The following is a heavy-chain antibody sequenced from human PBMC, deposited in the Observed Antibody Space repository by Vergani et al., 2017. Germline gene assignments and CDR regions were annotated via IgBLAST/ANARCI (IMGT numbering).Heavy chain of an antibody. V-gene: IGHV3-23*01. D-gene: IGHD1-26*01. CDR1: GFTFSSYA. CDR3: AKVFQGATVWDY. CDR2: ISGSGGST. Sequence: EVQLLESGGGSVQPGGSLRLSCAVSGFTFSSYAMSWVRQAPGKGLEWVSAISGSGGSTFYADSVKGRFTISRDNSKNTLYLQMNSLRAEDTAVYYCAKVFQGATVWDYWGQGTLVTVSS. J-gene: IGHJ4*02.